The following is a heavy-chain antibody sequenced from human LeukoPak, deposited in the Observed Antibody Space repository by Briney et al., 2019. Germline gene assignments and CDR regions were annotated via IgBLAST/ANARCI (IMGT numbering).Heavy chain of an antibody. V-gene: IGHV4-4*02. D-gene: IGHD2-2*01. J-gene: IGHJ4*02. CDR2: FYHSGST. Sequence: SETLSLTCAVSGGSISSSNWWSWVRQPPGKGLEWIGEFYHSGSTNYNRSIKSRVTISVDKSKTQFSLKLSSVTAADTAVYYCARADASLSFRLGVFDYWGQGTLVTVSS. CDR3: ARADASLSFRLGVFDY. CDR1: GGSISSSNW.